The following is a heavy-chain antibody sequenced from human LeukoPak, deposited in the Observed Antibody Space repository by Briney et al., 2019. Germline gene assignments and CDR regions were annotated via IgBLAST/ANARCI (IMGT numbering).Heavy chain of an antibody. J-gene: IGHJ4*02. CDR2: IYYSGST. CDR1: GGSISSYY. Sequence: PSETLSLTCTVSGGSISSYYWSWIRQPPGKGLEWIGYIYYSGSTNYNPSLKSRVTISVDTSKNQFSLKLGSVTAADTAVYYRARDSSGWYGGSDYWGQGTLVTVSS. V-gene: IGHV4-59*01. CDR3: ARDSSGWYGGSDY. D-gene: IGHD6-19*01.